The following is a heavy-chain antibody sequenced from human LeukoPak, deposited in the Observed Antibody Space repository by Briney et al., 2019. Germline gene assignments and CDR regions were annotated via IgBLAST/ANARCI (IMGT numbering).Heavy chain of an antibody. D-gene: IGHD3-10*01. CDR1: GGSISSGDYY. J-gene: IGHJ4*02. CDR3: ARARTYSYGSGSYSFDY. CDR2: FYYSGST. V-gene: IGHV4-30-4*01. Sequence: PSETLSLTFTVSGGSISSGDYYWSWMRQPPGKGLEWIGYFYYSGSTYHNPSLKSRVTISVDTSKNQFSMKLSSVTAADTAVYYCARARTYSYGSGSYSFDYWGQGTLVTVSS.